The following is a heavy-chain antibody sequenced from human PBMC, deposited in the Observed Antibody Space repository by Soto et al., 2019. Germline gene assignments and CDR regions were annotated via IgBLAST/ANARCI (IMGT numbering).Heavy chain of an antibody. V-gene: IGHV3-23*01. D-gene: IGHD2-2*01. CDR1: RVTFSSYA. CDR2: TSGSGGST. J-gene: IGHJ5*02. Sequence: PGGSLRLSCAASRVTFSSYAMSWVRHSPGKGLEWVSATSGSGGSTYYADSVKGRLTISRDNSKNTLYLQMNSLRAEYTAVYYCAKARSPGGVVRAAMSGFDTWGQETLVTVSS. CDR3: AKARSPGGVVRAAMSGFDT.